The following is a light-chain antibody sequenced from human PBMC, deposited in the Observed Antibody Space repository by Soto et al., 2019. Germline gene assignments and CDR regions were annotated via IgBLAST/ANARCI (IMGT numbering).Light chain of an antibody. V-gene: IGKV3D-15*01. Sequence: EIVLTQSPATLSLSPGERATLSCRASQSVSSYLAWYQQKPGQAPRPLIYGASNRATGIPERFSGSGSGTEFTLTISSLQSEDFATYYCQQYNTYSRTFGQGTRLEIK. CDR1: QSVSSY. CDR2: GAS. J-gene: IGKJ5*01. CDR3: QQYNTYSRT.